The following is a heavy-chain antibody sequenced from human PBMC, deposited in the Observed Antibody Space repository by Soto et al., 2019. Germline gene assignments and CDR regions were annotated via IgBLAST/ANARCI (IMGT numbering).Heavy chain of an antibody. CDR2: IYYSGST. D-gene: IGHD3-10*01. J-gene: IGHJ5*02. Sequence: SETLSLTCTVSGGSISSGGYYWSWIRQHPGKGLEWIGYIYYSGSTYYNPSLKSRVTISVDTSKNQFSLKLSSVTAADTAVYYCARYMVRGVITKGQYWFDPWGQGTLVTVSS. V-gene: IGHV4-31*03. CDR1: GGSISSGGYY. CDR3: ARYMVRGVITKGQYWFDP.